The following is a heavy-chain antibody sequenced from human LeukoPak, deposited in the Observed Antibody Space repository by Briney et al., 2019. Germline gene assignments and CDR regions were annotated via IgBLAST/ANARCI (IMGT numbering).Heavy chain of an antibody. V-gene: IGHV3-21*06. J-gene: IGHJ6*03. Sequence: PGGSLRLSCAASGFTFSSYSMSWVRQAPGKGLEWVSSISSSSSYIYYADSVKGRFTISRDNAKNSLYLQMNSLRAEDTALYYCAREVAGNGYYYYMDVWGKGTTVTVSS. CDR3: AREVAGNGYYYYMDV. CDR2: ISSSSSYI. CDR1: GFTFSSYS. D-gene: IGHD6-19*01.